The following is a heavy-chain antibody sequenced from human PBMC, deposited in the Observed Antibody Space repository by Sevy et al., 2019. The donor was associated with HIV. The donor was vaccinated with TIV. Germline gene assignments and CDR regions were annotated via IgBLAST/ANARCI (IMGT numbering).Heavy chain of an antibody. D-gene: IGHD3-3*01. CDR3: ARDVGWLTG. J-gene: IGHJ4*02. CDR1: GFTLSSYA. Sequence: GGSLRLSCLASGFTLSSYAVKWVRQALGKGLEWVSSITGTGGNTYYADSVKGRVTISRDNAKNSLSLHMNSLTADDTAVYYCARDVGWLTGWGQGTLVTVSS. V-gene: IGHV3-23*01. CDR2: ITGTGGNT.